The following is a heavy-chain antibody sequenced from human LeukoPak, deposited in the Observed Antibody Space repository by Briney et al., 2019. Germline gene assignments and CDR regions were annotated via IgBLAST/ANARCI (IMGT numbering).Heavy chain of an antibody. CDR3: ARGVGIWSGYYQGHYYYYMDV. Sequence: SVKVSCKASGYTFTSYGINWVRQAPGQGLEWMGWIRVYNGNTNYAQKLQGRVTMTTDTSTSTAYMELRSLRSDDTAIYYCARGVGIWSGYYQGHYYYYMDVWGKGTTVTVSS. CDR2: IRVYNGNT. CDR1: GYTFTSYG. J-gene: IGHJ6*03. D-gene: IGHD3-3*01. V-gene: IGHV1-18*01.